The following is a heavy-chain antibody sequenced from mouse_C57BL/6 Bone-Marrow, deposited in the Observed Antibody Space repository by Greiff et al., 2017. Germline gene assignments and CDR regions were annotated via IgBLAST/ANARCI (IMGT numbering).Heavy chain of an antibody. V-gene: IGHV1-76*01. CDR1: GYTFTGYW. Sequence: QVQLQQSGAELVRPGASVKLSCKASGYTFTGYWMNWVKQRPGQGLEWIAKIDPCSGYTYYNEKFKGKSTLTVEKSSSTAYMQLSSLTSEDSAVDYCGRGDDCYGVFDYWGQGTTLTVSA. CDR2: IDPCSGYT. D-gene: IGHD1-1*01. CDR3: GRGDDCYGVFDY. J-gene: IGHJ2*01.